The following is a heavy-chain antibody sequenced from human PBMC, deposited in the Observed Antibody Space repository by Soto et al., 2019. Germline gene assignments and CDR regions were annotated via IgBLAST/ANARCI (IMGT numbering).Heavy chain of an antibody. V-gene: IGHV2-5*02. CDR3: AHRRDYGRMDV. Sequence: SGPTLVNPTQTLTLTCTFSGLSLSTSAVGVGWIRQTPGKALEWLALIYGDDNKRYSPSLKNRLTITKDTSKNQVVFTMTNMDPVDTATYYCAHRRDYGRMDVWGQGTTVTVSS. CDR2: IYGDDNK. J-gene: IGHJ6*02. D-gene: IGHD3-16*01. CDR1: GLSLSTSAVG.